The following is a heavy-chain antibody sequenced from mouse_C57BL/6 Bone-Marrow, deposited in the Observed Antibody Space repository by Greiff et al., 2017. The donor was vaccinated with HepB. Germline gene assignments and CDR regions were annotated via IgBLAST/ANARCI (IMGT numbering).Heavy chain of an antibody. CDR1: GYTFTGYW. D-gene: IGHD3-2*02. J-gene: IGHJ3*01. V-gene: IGHV1-9*01. CDR2: ILPGSGST. CDR3: ARYGPTAQVAWFAY. Sequence: QVQLQQSGAELMKPGASVKLSCKATGYTFTGYWIEWVKQRPGHGLEWIGEILPGSGSTNYNEKFKGKATFTADTSSNTAYLQLSSLTTDDSAIYYCARYGPTAQVAWFAYWGQGTLVTVSA.